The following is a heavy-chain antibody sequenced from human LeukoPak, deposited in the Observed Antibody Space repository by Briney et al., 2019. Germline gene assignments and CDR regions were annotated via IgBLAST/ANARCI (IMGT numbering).Heavy chain of an antibody. CDR3: ARALGVVVTETGLGGFDP. Sequence: SETLSLTCTVSGGSISSGDYYWSWIRQPPGKGLEWIGYIYYSGSTYYNPSLKSRVTTSVDTSKNQFSLKLSSVTAADRAVYYCARALGVVVTETGLGGFDPCGQGTLVTVDS. J-gene: IGHJ5*02. V-gene: IGHV4-30-4*01. D-gene: IGHD2-21*02. CDR2: IYYSGST. CDR1: GGSISSGDYY.